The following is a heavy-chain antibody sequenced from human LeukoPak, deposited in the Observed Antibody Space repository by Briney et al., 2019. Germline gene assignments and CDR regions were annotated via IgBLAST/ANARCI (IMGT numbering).Heavy chain of an antibody. D-gene: IGHD3-10*01. V-gene: IGHV4-31*03. CDR2: IYYSGSS. CDR1: GGSLSSGDYY. CDR3: ARDAGRGSGPSYLDY. Sequence: PSETLSLTCTVSGGSLSSGDYYWSWIRQRPGKGLEWIGYIYYSGSSYYNPSLKSRVTISVDTSKNQFSLKLSSVTAADTAVYYCARDAGRGSGPSYLDYWGQGTLVTVSS. J-gene: IGHJ4*02.